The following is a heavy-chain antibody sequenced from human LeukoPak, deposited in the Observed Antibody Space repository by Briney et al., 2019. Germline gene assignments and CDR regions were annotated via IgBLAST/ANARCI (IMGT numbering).Heavy chain of an antibody. CDR2: ISGSGGST. D-gene: IGHD3-22*01. CDR3: AKDPLSYCDSSGYRYFDY. V-gene: IGHV3-23*01. J-gene: IGHJ4*02. CDR1: GFTFNNYA. Sequence: GGSLRLSCAASGFTFNNYAMNWVRQAPGKGLEWVSGISGSGGSTYYADSVKGRFTISRDNSKNTLYLQMNRLRAEDTAVYFCAKDPLSYCDSSGYRYFDYWGQGTLVTVSS.